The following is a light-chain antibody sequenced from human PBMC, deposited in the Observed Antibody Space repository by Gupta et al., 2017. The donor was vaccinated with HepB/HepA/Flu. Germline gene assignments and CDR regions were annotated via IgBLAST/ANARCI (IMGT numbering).Light chain of an antibody. CDR3: SSYTTSSTLGVV. CDR1: SSDVGGCNY. J-gene: IGLJ2*01. V-gene: IGLV2-14*01. Sequence: QSALTQPASVSGSPGQSITISCTGTSSDVGGCNYVSWYQQHPGKAPNLMIYDVSNRPSGVSNRFSGSTSGNTASLTIPGLQAEDEADYYCSSYTTSSTLGVVFGGGTKLTVL. CDR2: DVS.